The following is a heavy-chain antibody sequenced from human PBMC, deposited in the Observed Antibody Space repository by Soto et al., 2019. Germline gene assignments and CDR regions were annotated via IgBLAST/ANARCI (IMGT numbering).Heavy chain of an antibody. Sequence: GGSLRLSCAASGFTFDDYTMHWVRQAPGKGLEWVSLISWDGGSTYYADSVKGRFTISRDNSKNSLYLQMNSLRTEDTALYYCAKDIFYYDSSGYYDYWGQGTLVTVSS. CDR1: GFTFDDYT. D-gene: IGHD3-22*01. J-gene: IGHJ4*02. CDR3: AKDIFYYDSSGYYDY. CDR2: ISWDGGST. V-gene: IGHV3-43*01.